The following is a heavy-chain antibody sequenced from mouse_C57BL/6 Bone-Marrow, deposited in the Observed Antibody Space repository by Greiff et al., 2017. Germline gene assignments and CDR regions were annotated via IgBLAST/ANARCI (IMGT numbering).Heavy chain of an antibody. CDR2: ILPGSGST. CDR3: ASTPLIYYYGSSPLDY. CDR1: GYTFTGYW. J-gene: IGHJ2*01. D-gene: IGHD1-1*01. Sequence: VQLQQSGAELMKPGASVKLSCKATGYTFTGYWIEWVKQRPGHGLEWIGEILPGSGSTNYNEKFKGKATFTADTSSNTAYMQLSSLTTEDSAIYYCASTPLIYYYGSSPLDYWGQGTTLTVSS. V-gene: IGHV1-9*01.